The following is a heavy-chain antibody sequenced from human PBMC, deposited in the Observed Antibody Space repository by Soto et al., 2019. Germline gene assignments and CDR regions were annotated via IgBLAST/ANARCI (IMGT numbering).Heavy chain of an antibody. Sequence: TSETLSLTCTVSGGSISGYFWSWIRQPPGKGLDWVGYIYFSGITNYNPSLKSRVSLLVDTSKNYFSLSLNSVTAADTAVYYCARARSGYNIDAFDIWGQGKMVTVSS. J-gene: IGHJ3*02. CDR1: GGSISGYF. V-gene: IGHV4-59*01. CDR2: IYFSGIT. CDR3: ARARSGYNIDAFDI. D-gene: IGHD5-12*01.